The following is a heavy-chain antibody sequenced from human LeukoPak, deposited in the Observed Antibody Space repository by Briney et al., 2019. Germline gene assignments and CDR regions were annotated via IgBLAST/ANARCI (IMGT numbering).Heavy chain of an antibody. CDR1: GFTFSSYS. CDR3: ARDIAVAGIRGDY. D-gene: IGHD6-19*01. V-gene: IGHV3-21*01. J-gene: IGHJ4*02. Sequence: GGSLRLSCAAPGFTFSSYSMNWVRQAPGKGLEWVSSISSSSSYIYYADSVKGRFTISRDNAKNSLYLQMNSLRAEDTAVYYCARDIAVAGIRGDYWGQGTLVTVSS. CDR2: ISSSSSYI.